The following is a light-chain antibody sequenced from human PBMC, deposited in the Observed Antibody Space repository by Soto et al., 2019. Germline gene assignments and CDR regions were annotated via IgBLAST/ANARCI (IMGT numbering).Light chain of an antibody. V-gene: IGLV1-44*01. Sequence: QSVLTQPPSASGTPGQRVTISCSGSSSNIGSNTVNWYQQLPVTAPKLLIYSNNQRPSGVPDRFSGSKSGTSASLAISGLQSEDEADYYCAAWDDSLNGSYVFGTGTKLTVL. CDR1: SSNIGSNT. CDR2: SNN. CDR3: AAWDDSLNGSYV. J-gene: IGLJ1*01.